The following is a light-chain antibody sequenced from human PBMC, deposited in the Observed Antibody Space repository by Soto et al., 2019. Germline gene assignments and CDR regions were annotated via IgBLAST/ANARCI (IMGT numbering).Light chain of an antibody. CDR3: CSYAGSNVV. Sequence: QSALTQPASASGSPGQSITISCSGTSRDVGSYNLVSWYQQHPGKAPKLMIYEVIKRPSGVSNRFSGSKSGNTASLTISGLQAEDEADYYCCSYAGSNVVFGGGTKLTVL. CDR1: SRDVGSYNL. V-gene: IGLV2-23*02. J-gene: IGLJ2*01. CDR2: EVI.